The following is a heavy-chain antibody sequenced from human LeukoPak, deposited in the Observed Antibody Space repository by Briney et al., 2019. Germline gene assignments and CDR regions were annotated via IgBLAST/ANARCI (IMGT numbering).Heavy chain of an antibody. CDR2: ISSSGSTI. CDR1: GFTFSDYY. Sequence: GGSLRLSCAASGFTFSDYYMSWIRQAPGKGLEWVSYISSSGSTIYYADSVKGRFTISRDNAKNTLYLQMNSLRAEDTAVYYCAKDLSLIVVVPASPDYWGQGTLVTVSS. CDR3: AKDLSLIVVVPASPDY. D-gene: IGHD2-2*01. J-gene: IGHJ4*02. V-gene: IGHV3-11*01.